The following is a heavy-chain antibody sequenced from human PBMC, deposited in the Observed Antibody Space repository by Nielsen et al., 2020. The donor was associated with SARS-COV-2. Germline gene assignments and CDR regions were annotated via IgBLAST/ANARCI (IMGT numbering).Heavy chain of an antibody. CDR3: AKDYGSGSYGGYYGMDV. CDR1: GFTFSSYG. D-gene: IGHD3-10*01. Sequence: LSLTCAASGFTFSSYGMHWVRQAPGKGLEWVAVISYDGSNKYYADSVKGRFTISRDNSKNTLYLQMNSLRAEDTAVYYCAKDYGSGSYGGYYGMDVWGQGTTVTVSS. CDR2: ISYDGSNK. V-gene: IGHV3-30*18. J-gene: IGHJ6*02.